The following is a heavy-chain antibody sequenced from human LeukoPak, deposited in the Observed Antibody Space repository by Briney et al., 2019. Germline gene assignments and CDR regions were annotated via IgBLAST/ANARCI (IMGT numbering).Heavy chain of an antibody. J-gene: IGHJ5*02. V-gene: IGHV4-39*01. D-gene: IGHD2-15*01. CDR3: AATDRCSGGICYSLGFWFDP. Sequence: SETLSLTCTVSGGSISSSSYYWGWIRQPPGKGLEWIGSIYYSGSTYYNPSLKSRVTISVDTSKNQFSLKLSSVTAADTAVYYCAATDRCSGGICYSLGFWFDPWGQGTLVTVSS. CDR2: IYYSGST. CDR1: GGSISSSSYY.